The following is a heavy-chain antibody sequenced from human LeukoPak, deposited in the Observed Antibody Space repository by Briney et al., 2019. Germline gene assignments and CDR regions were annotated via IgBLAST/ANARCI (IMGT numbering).Heavy chain of an antibody. CDR3: AKGRGSGSYSPFDY. CDR2: ISWNSGSI. V-gene: IGHV3-9*01. D-gene: IGHD1-26*01. CDR1: GFTFDDYA. J-gene: IGHJ4*02. Sequence: GGSLRLSCAASGFTFDDYAMHWVRQAPGKDLEWVSGISWNSGSIGYADSVKGRFTISRDNAKNSLYLQMNSLRAEDTALYYCAKGRGSGSYSPFDYWGQGTLVTVSS.